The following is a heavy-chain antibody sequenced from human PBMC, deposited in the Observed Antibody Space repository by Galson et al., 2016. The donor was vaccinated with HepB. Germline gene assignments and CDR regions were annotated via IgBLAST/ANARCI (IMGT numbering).Heavy chain of an antibody. D-gene: IGHD1-1*01. CDR1: GYRFTSYY. CDR2: INPSDGST. V-gene: IGHV1-46*01. CDR3: ARDSWPHGGYNWATMTQAFDI. Sequence: SVKVSCKATGYRFTSYYMHWVRQAPGQGPEWMGIINPSDGSTQYAQKFQGRVFMTRDTSGSTAYMGLSSLRSDDTALYYCARDSWPHGGYNWATMTQAFDIWGQGTMVTVSS. J-gene: IGHJ3*02.